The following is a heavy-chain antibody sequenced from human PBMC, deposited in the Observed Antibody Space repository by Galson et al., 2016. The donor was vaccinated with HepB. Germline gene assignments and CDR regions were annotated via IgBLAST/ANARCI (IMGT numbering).Heavy chain of an antibody. D-gene: IGHD4-17*01. CDR2: IRGAGTA. Sequence: SLRLSCAASGFPFSSYAMRWVRQAPGKGLAWVSTIRGAGTASYAYSVKGRFTISRDNSKNTLDLQMDSLRVEDTALYFCFRVPRYYADYSSGVGDCWGQGTLLTVSS. CDR3: FRVPRYYADYSSGVGDC. J-gene: IGHJ4*02. V-gene: IGHV3-23*01. CDR1: GFPFSSYA.